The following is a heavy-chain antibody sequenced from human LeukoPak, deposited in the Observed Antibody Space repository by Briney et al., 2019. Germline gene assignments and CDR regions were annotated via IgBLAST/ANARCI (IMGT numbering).Heavy chain of an antibody. V-gene: IGHV1-69*13. D-gene: IGHD6-13*01. CDR3: ARGQPSYSSSSLDY. CDR2: IIPIFGTA. J-gene: IGHJ4*02. Sequence: GASVKVSCKASGGTFTSYAISWVRQAPGQGLEWMGGIIPIFGTANYAQKFQGRVTITADESTSTAYMELSSLRSEDTAVYYCARGQPSYSSSSLDYWGQGTLVTVSS. CDR1: GGTFTSYA.